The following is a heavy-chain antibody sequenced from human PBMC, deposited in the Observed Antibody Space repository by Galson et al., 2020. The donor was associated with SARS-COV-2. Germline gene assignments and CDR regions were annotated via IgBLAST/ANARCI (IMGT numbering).Heavy chain of an antibody. D-gene: IGHD3-9*01. CDR1: GYTFTDYY. CDR2: INPKSGGT. CDR3: ARLRYYDVLTGYIVDV. V-gene: IGHV1-2*02. Sequence: ASVKVSCKASGYTFTDYYIHWVRQAPGQGLEWMGCINPKSGGTNYAQKFEGRVTMTRDTSITTAYMELRRLRADDTAVYYCARLRYYDVLTGYIVDVWGQGTMVTVSS. J-gene: IGHJ6*02.